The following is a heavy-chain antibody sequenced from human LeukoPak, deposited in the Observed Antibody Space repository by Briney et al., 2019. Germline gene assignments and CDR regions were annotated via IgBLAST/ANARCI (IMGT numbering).Heavy chain of an antibody. J-gene: IGHJ4*02. CDR2: INPSGGST. CDR3: GTTTQPLDY. Sequence: ASVKVSCQASWKTFTSYYIHWVRQAPGQRLEWMGIINPSGGSTSYAQKFQGRVTMTRDTSTSTVYMELSSLRSEDTAVYYCGTTTQPLDYWGQGTLVTVSS. V-gene: IGHV1-46*01. D-gene: IGHD1-1*01. CDR1: WKTFTSYY.